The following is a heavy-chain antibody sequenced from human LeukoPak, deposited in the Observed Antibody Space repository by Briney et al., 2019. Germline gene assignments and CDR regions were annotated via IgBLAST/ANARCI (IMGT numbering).Heavy chain of an antibody. V-gene: IGHV6-1*01. J-gene: IGHJ4*02. CDR3: ARGALNFDY. D-gene: IGHD4/OR15-4a*01. Sequence: SQTLSLTCAISGHSVSGNSATWNWIRQSPSRGLEWLGRTYYRSKWYIDYAASVRSRVSINSDTSKNQLSLQLNSVTPEDTAVYYCARGALNFDYWSQGTLVTVSS. CDR2: TYYRSKWYI. CDR1: GHSVSGNSAT.